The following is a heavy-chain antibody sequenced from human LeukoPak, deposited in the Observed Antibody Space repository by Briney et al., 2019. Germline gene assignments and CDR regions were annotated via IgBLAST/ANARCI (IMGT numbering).Heavy chain of an antibody. Sequence: SQTLSLTCSVSGASISSGVYYWSWIRQHPGKGLEYIVYIYDSGDTYYNPSLTSRLTISVDTSKNQFSLHLSSVTAADTAVYYCARTVVMVPASRVQGLFYSDYWGQGTQVIVSP. J-gene: IGHJ4*02. D-gene: IGHD3-10*01. V-gene: IGHV4-31*03. CDR3: ARTVVMVPASRVQGLFYSDY. CDR2: IYDSGDT. CDR1: GASISSGVYY.